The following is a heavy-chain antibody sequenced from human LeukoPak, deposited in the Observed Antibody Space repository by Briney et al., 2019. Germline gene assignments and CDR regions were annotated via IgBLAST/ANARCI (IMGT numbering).Heavy chain of an antibody. D-gene: IGHD4-23*01. CDR2: INPNSGGT. V-gene: IGHV1-2*02. CDR1: GYTFTGYY. CDR3: ARDDWDYGGNSFDY. Sequence: ASVKVSCKASGYTFTGYYMHWVRQAPGQGLEWMGWINPNSGGTNYAQKFQGRVTMTRDTSISTAYMELSGLRSDDTAVYYCARDDWDYGGNSFDYWGQGTLVTVSS. J-gene: IGHJ4*02.